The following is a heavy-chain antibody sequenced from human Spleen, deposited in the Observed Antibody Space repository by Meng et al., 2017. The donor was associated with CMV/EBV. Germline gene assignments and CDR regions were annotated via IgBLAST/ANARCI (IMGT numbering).Heavy chain of an antibody. CDR2: INHGGST. CDR3: ARASRWRYSRPRTPLYFDF. Sequence: SRDGNYWSWIRQSPGQGLEWIGEINHGGSTNYNPSLKSRVTISRDTSKNQFFLNLASVTAADAALYYCARASRWRYSRPRTPLYFDFWGPGTLVTVSS. CDR1: SRDGNY. V-gene: IGHV4-34*01. D-gene: IGHD6-13*01. J-gene: IGHJ4*02.